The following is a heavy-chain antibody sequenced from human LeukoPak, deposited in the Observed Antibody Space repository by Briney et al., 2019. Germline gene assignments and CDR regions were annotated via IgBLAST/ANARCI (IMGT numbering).Heavy chain of an antibody. J-gene: IGHJ5*02. CDR1: GYTFTIYG. V-gene: IGHV1-18*01. CDR3: ARDQLGYCSGGSCSRWLDP. CDR2: ISAYNGNT. Sequence: GASVKVSCKASGYTFTIYGVSWVRQAPGQGLEWMGWISAYNGNTNYAQKPQGRVTITTDTSTSTADMELRSLRSDDTAVYYGARDQLGYCSGGSCSRWLDPWGQGALVTVSS. D-gene: IGHD2-15*01.